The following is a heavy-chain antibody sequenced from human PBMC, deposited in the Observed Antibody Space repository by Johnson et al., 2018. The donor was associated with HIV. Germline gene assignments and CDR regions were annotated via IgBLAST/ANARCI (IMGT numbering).Heavy chain of an antibody. Sequence: QVLLVESGGGVVQPGGSLRLSCAASGFTFSSYGMHWVRQAPGKGLEWVAFIRYDGSNKYYADSVKGRLTISRDNSKNTVFLQMNSLRAEDTAVYYCARDRAHYYDSSGYAGDAFDIWGQGTMVTVSS. CDR1: GFTFSSYG. J-gene: IGHJ3*02. V-gene: IGHV3-30*02. CDR3: ARDRAHYYDSSGYAGDAFDI. CDR2: IRYDGSNK. D-gene: IGHD3-22*01.